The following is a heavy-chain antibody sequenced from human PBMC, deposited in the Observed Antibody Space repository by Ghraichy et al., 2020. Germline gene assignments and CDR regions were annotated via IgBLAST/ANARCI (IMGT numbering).Heavy chain of an antibody. CDR1: GGSLSGYA. Sequence: SETLSLTCAVYGGSLSGYAWTWIRQAPGKGLEYIGDIDDSGTTNYTPSLKGRVTLSVDTSTSHFSLTLSSVTVADSAVYYCARGLASGYHYYFYMDGWGKGTTVTVS. D-gene: IGHD2-15*01. V-gene: IGHV4-34*01. J-gene: IGHJ6*03. CDR3: ARGLASGYHYYFYMDG. CDR2: IDDSGTT.